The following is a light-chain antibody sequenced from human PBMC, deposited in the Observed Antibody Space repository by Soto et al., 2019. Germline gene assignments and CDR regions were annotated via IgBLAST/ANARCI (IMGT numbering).Light chain of an antibody. CDR2: GNS. V-gene: IGLV1-40*01. Sequence: QSVLTQPPSVSGAPGQRVTISCTGRSSNIGSGYDVHGYQQLPGTAPKLLIYGNSNRPSGVPDRFSGSKSGTSASLAITCLQAEDEADYYCHSYDSSLSGYVFGTGTKVTVL. CDR3: HSYDSSLSGYV. J-gene: IGLJ1*01. CDR1: SSNIGSGYD.